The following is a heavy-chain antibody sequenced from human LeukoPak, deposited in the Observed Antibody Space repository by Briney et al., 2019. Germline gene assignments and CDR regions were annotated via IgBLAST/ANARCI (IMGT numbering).Heavy chain of an antibody. CDR1: GFTFSSYS. CDR2: VSHTGGGT. V-gene: IGHV3-23*01. Sequence: GGSLRLSCAASGFTFSSYSMNWVRQAPGKGLEWVSLVSHTGGGTYYADSVRGRFTISRDNSRNTLYLQMNSLRAEDTAVYFCAKEGRGNFWSGYSDSWGQGTLVTVSS. CDR3: AKEGRGNFWSGYSDS. D-gene: IGHD3-3*01. J-gene: IGHJ4*02.